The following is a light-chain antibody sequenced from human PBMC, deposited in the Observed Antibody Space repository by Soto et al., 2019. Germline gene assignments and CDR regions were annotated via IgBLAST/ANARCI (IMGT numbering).Light chain of an antibody. J-gene: IGKJ1*01. V-gene: IGKV3-15*01. CDR2: GAS. Sequence: ETFMTQSPATLSVSPGERATLSCRASQSVNSNLAWYQQKLGQAPRVLIFGASTRATGIPARFSGSGSGTEFSLTINSLQSEDFAVYYCQQYNNWPPWTFGQGTKVDIK. CDR3: QQYNNWPPWT. CDR1: QSVNSN.